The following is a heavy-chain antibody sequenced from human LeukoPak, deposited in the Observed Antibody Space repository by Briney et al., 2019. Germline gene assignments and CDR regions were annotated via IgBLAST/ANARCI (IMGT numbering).Heavy chain of an antibody. CDR1: GGSFSGYY. V-gene: IGHV4-34*01. D-gene: IGHD3-10*01. J-gene: IGHJ4*02. Sequence: KTSETLSLTCAVYGGSFSGYYWSWIRQSPGKGLEWIGEITHTGSTNYNPSLKSRVTMSVDTSKNQFSLKLSSVTAADTAVYYCARDTYYYGSGSYYFDYWGQGTLVTVSS. CDR3: ARDTYYYGSGSYYFDY. CDR2: ITHTGST.